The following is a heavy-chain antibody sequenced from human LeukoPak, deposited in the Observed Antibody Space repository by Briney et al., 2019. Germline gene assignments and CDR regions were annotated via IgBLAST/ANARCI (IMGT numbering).Heavy chain of an antibody. D-gene: IGHD3-22*01. Sequence: PSETLSLTCTVSGGSISSSSYYWGWIRQPPGKGLEWIGSIYYSGSTYYNPSLKSRVTISVDTSKNQFSLKLSSVTAADTAVYYCARDLYDSSGSDDYWGQGTLVTVSS. J-gene: IGHJ4*02. V-gene: IGHV4-39*02. CDR3: ARDLYDSSGSDDY. CDR2: IYYSGST. CDR1: GGSISSSSYY.